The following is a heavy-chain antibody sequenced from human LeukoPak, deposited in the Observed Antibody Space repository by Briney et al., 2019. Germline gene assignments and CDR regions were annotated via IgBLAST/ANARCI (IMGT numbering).Heavy chain of an antibody. D-gene: IGHD5-12*01. Sequence: PSETLSLTCAVYGGSFSGYYWSWIRQPPGKGLEWIGEINHSGSTNYNPSLKSRVTISVDTSKNQFSLKLSSVTVADTAVYYCARTDSGYDFRYYYYYYMDVWGKGTTVTVSS. CDR1: GGSFSGYY. CDR3: ARTDSGYDFRYYYYYYMDV. V-gene: IGHV4-34*01. J-gene: IGHJ6*03. CDR2: INHSGST.